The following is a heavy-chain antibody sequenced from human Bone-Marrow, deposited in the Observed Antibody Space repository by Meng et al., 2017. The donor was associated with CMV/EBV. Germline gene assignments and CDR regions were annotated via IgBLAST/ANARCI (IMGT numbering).Heavy chain of an antibody. J-gene: IGHJ4*02. Sequence: QVQLVQSGAEVKKPGASVKSSCKASGYTFTSYGISWVRQAPGQGLEWMGWISAYNGNTNYAQKLQGRVTMTTDTSTSTAYMELSSVTAADTAVYYCASPPGIAVAGTGYWGQGTLVTVSS. V-gene: IGHV1-18*01. D-gene: IGHD6-19*01. CDR3: ASPPGIAVAGTGY. CDR2: ISAYNGNT. CDR1: GYTFTSYG.